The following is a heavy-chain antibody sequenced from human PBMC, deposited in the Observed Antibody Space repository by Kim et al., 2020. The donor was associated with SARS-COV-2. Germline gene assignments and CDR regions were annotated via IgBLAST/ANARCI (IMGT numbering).Heavy chain of an antibody. D-gene: IGHD6-6*01. CDR1: GFTFSDHY. Sequence: GGSLRLSCAASGFTFSDHYMDWVRQRPGKGLEWLGRSRNKANNYATQYAPSVKDRFAIPRDESKNSLYLERNSLETEDTAVYYCAKPRLVASYYYAMDGWGQGTTVTVSS. CDR2: SRNKANNYAT. CDR3: AKPRLVASYYYAMDG. V-gene: IGHV3-72*01. J-gene: IGHJ6*02.